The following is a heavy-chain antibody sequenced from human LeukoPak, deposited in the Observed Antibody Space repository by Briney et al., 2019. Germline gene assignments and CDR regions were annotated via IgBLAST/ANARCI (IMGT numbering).Heavy chain of an antibody. CDR1: GYTFTGYY. V-gene: IGHV1-2*02. J-gene: IGHJ6*03. Sequence: VASVKVSCKASGYTFTGYYMHWVRQAPGQGLEWMGWINPNSGGTNYAQEFQGRVIMSWDTSVSTAYMELSRLRAGDTAVYYCARVSPPGSSRYMDVSGNRTPVTTSS. CDR3: ARVSPPGSSRYMDV. CDR2: INPNSGGT. D-gene: IGHD3-3*02.